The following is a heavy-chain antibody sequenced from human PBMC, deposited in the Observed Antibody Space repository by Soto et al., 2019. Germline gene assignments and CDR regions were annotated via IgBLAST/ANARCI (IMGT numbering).Heavy chain of an antibody. CDR3: ARAMIRGKNYYGMDV. Sequence: GESLKISCKGSGYSFTSYWIGWVRRMPGKGLECMGIIYPGDSDTRYSPSFQGQVTISADKSISTAYLQWSSLKASDTATYYCARAMIRGKNYYGMDVWGQGTTVTVSS. CDR1: GYSFTSYW. J-gene: IGHJ6*02. CDR2: IYPGDSDT. V-gene: IGHV5-51*01. D-gene: IGHD3-10*01.